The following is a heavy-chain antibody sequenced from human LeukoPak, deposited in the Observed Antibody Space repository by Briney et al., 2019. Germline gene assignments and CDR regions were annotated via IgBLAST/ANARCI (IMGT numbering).Heavy chain of an antibody. CDR1: GGSISSYY. CDR2: IYNSGST. Sequence: SETLSLTCTVSGGSISSYYWSWIRQPPGKGLEWIGYIYNSGSTNYNPSLKSRVTISVDTSKNQFSLKLSSVTAADTAVYYCARESPGDYDFWSGYYHAPSGRFDYWGQGTLVTVSS. CDR3: ARESPGDYDFWSGYYHAPSGRFDY. J-gene: IGHJ4*02. V-gene: IGHV4-59*01. D-gene: IGHD3-3*01.